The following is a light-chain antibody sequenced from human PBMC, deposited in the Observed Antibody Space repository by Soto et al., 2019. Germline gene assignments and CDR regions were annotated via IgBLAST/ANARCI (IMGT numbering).Light chain of an antibody. J-gene: IGKJ4*01. Sequence: DIQMTQSPSSLSASVGDRVTITCRASQGISTYLNWYQQKPGKAPKLLIYAASSLQSGVPSRFSGSGSETDFTLTISSLQPEDFATYYCQQLSRYPLTFGGGTKVDIK. CDR1: QGISTY. CDR2: AAS. CDR3: QQLSRYPLT. V-gene: IGKV1-39*01.